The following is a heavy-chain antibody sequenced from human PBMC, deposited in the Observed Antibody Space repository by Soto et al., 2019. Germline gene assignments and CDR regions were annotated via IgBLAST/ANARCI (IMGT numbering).Heavy chain of an antibody. D-gene: IGHD2-2*01. CDR2: IWYDGSNK. CDR1: GFTFSSYG. J-gene: IGHJ6*03. V-gene: IGHV3-33*01. Sequence: GGSLRLSCAASGFTFSSYGMHWVRQAPGKGLEWVAVIWYDGSNKYYADSVKGRFTISRDNSKNTLYLQMNSLRAEDTAVYYCARICSTTSCYAGMAEYYYYMDVWGKGTAVTVSS. CDR3: ARICSTTSCYAGMAEYYYYMDV.